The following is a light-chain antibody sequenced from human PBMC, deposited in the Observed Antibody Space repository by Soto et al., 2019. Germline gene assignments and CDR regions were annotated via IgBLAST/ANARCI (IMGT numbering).Light chain of an antibody. V-gene: IGLV2-18*01. CDR3: CLYRSGNTL. J-gene: IGLJ2*01. Sequence: QSALTQPPSVSGSPGQSGTISCTGTSSDIGSYNRVSWYQQPPGTAPKLMIYEVSNRPSGVPDRFSGSKSGSTASLTISGLQAEDEAIYYCCLYRSGNTLFGGGTKLTVL. CDR2: EVS. CDR1: SSDIGSYNR.